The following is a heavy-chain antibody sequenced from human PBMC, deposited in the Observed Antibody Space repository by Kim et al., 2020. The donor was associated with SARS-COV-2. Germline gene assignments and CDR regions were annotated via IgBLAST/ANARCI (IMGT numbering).Heavy chain of an antibody. V-gene: IGHV4-39*01. CDR3: ATWAGYYFDY. D-gene: IGHD6-25*01. CDR1: GGSISRSNNY. Sequence: SETLSLTCTVSGGSISRSNNYWGWIRQPPGKGLEWIGSIFYSGTTYYNPSLKSRVTISVDTSKNQFSLKLSSVTAADTAVFYCATWAGYYFDYWGQGTLV. CDR2: IFYSGTT. J-gene: IGHJ4*02.